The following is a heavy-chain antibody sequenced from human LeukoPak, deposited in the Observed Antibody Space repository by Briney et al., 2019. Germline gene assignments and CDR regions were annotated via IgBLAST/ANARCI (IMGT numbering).Heavy chain of an antibody. CDR1: GITLSNYG. CDR3: AKRGVVIRVILVGFHKEANYFDS. V-gene: IGHV3-23*01. Sequence: VGSLRLSCAVSGITLSNYGMSWVRQAPGKGLEWVAGISVSGGRTNYADSVKGRFTVSRDNPKNTLYLQMNSLRAEDTAVYFCAKRGVVIRVILVGFHKEANYFDSWGQGALVTVSS. D-gene: IGHD3-22*01. J-gene: IGHJ4*02. CDR2: ISVSGGRT.